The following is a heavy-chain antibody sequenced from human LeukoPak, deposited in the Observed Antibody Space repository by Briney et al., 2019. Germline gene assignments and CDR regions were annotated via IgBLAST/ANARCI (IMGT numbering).Heavy chain of an antibody. CDR2: INHSRST. Sequence: SETLSLTCAVYGGSSSGYYWSWIRQPPGKGLEWIGEINHSRSTNYNPSLKSRVTISVDTSKNQFSLKLSSVTAADTAVYYCATARYSSSWYHYYYGMDVWGQGTTVTVSS. CDR3: ATARYSSSWYHYYYGMDV. J-gene: IGHJ6*02. CDR1: GGSSSGYY. D-gene: IGHD6-13*01. V-gene: IGHV4-34*01.